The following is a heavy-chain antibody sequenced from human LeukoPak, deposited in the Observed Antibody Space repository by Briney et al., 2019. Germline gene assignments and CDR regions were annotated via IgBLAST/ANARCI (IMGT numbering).Heavy chain of an antibody. J-gene: IGHJ3*02. Sequence: PGGSLRLSCAASGFTVSSNYMSWVRQAPGRGLEWVSVIYSGGSIYYADSVKGRFTISRDNSKNTLYLQMNSLRAEDTAVYYCAREGIAYPDAFDIWGQGTKVTVSS. V-gene: IGHV3-66*01. CDR2: IYSGGSI. CDR1: GFTVSSNY. D-gene: IGHD3-16*01. CDR3: AREGIAYPDAFDI.